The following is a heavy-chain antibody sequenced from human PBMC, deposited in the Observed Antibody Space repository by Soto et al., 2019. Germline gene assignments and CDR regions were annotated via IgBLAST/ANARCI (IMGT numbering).Heavy chain of an antibody. D-gene: IGHD3-3*01. V-gene: IGHV4-34*01. CDR3: ARGAKYYDFWSGYSRYYYYYYGMDV. Sequence: PSETLSLTCAVYGGSFSAYYWSWIRQPPGKGLEWIGEINHSGSTNYNPSLKSRVTISVDTSKNRSSLKLSSVTAADTAVYYCARGAKYYDFWSGYSRYYYYYYGMDVWGQGTTVTVSS. J-gene: IGHJ6*02. CDR2: INHSGST. CDR1: GGSFSAYY.